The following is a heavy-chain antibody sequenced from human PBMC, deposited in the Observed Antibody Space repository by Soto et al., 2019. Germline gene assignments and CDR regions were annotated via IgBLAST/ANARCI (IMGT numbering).Heavy chain of an antibody. V-gene: IGHV3-64*04. CDR2: ISINGGNI. Sequence: PGGSLRLSCSASGFTFNSYVMHWVRQAPGKGLEYFSSISINGGNIYYADSVKGRFTISRDNSKNTLYLQMNSLRAEDTAVYYCSRDDSDWFFNWGRGTLVTVSS. CDR3: SRDDSDWFFN. D-gene: IGHD3-9*01. CDR1: GFTFNSYV. J-gene: IGHJ4*02.